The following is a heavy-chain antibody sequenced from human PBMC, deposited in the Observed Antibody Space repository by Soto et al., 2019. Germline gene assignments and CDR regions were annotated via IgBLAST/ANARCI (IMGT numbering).Heavy chain of an antibody. CDR2: INSDGSST. Sequence: GGSLRLSCAASGFTFSSYWMHWVRQAPGKGLVWVSRINSDGSSTSYADSVKGRFTISRDNAKNTLYLQMNSLRAEDTAVYYCAREGSSGEFDYWGKGTLVTVSS. V-gene: IGHV3-74*01. CDR1: GFTFSSYW. J-gene: IGHJ4*02. CDR3: AREGSSGEFDY. D-gene: IGHD6-19*01.